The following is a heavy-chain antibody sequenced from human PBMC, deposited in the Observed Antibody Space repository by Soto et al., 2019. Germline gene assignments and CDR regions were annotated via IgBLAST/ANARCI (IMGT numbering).Heavy chain of an antibody. V-gene: IGHV4-4*07. CDR1: GGSMSGFY. J-gene: IGHJ5*02. CDR3: ARGQRFSDWFDP. CDR2: VYSSGGT. D-gene: IGHD3-3*01. Sequence: SETLSLTCTVSGGSMSGFYWTWIRQPAGKGLEWIGRVYSSGGTHYSPSLKSRVTISLDTSKSQFSLRLLSVTDADTAVYFCARGQRFSDWFDPWGQGTLVTVSS.